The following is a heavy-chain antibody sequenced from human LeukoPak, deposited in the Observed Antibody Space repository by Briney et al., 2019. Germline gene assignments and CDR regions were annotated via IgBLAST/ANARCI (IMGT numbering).Heavy chain of an antibody. CDR1: GGTFSSYA. Sequence: ASVKVSCKASGGTFSSYAISWVRQAPGQGLEWMGRIIPILGIANYAQKFQGRVTITADKSTSTAYMELSSLRSEDTAVYYCAADPYDYGDYVLGYWGQGTLVTVSS. V-gene: IGHV1-69*04. D-gene: IGHD4-17*01. CDR2: IIPILGIA. J-gene: IGHJ4*02. CDR3: AADPYDYGDYVLGY.